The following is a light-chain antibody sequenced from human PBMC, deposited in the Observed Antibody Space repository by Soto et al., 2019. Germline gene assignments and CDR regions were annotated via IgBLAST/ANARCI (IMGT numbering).Light chain of an antibody. CDR1: SSNIGAGYD. V-gene: IGLV1-40*01. Sequence: QSVLTQPPSVSGAPGQRVTISCTGSSSNIGAGYDVHWYQQLPGTAPKLLIYGNSNRPSGVPDRFSGSKSGTSASLAITGLQAEDDADYYCQSYDSSLSAVVFGGGTKLTVL. J-gene: IGLJ2*01. CDR3: QSYDSSLSAVV. CDR2: GNS.